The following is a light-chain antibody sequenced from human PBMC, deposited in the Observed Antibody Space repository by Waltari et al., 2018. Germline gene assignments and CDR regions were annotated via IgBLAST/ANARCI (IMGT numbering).Light chain of an antibody. CDR2: GAS. Sequence: EIVLTQSPGTLSLSPGEGATLSCRASQSVAGSYLAWYQQKPGQSPRLLLYGASSRATGIPDRFRCSGSGTDFTLTISRLEPEDFAVYYCQQYGSSPLTFGGGTKVEIK. J-gene: IGKJ4*01. CDR3: QQYGSSPLT. CDR1: QSVAGSY. V-gene: IGKV3-20*01.